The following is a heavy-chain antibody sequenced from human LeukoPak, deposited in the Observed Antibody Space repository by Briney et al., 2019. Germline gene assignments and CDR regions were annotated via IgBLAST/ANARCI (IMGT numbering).Heavy chain of an antibody. CDR3: AREQWFRWEF. CDR2: ISSRDNLI. V-gene: IGHV3-11*01. D-gene: IGHD3-10*01. CDR1: GFAVSDYY. J-gene: IGHJ4*02. Sequence: GGSLRLSCAASGFAVSDYYMNWIRQARGKGLEWVSYISSRDNLIYYADSVKGRFTISTDNAKNSVYLQLNRLRVEDTAVYYCAREQWFRWEFWGQGILVTVSS.